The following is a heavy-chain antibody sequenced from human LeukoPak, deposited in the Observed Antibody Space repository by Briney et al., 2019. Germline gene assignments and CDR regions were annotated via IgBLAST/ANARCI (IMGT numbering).Heavy chain of an antibody. D-gene: IGHD7-27*01. CDR1: GGSICSYY. Sequence: SETLSLTCTVSGGSICSYYWSWIRQPPGKGLEWIGYIYYSGSTNYNPSLMSRVTISVDTSKNKFSLKLSSVTARATAVYYYARLHGSGAFDIWGQGTMVTVSS. CDR3: ARLHGSGAFDI. V-gene: IGHV4-59*01. J-gene: IGHJ3*02. CDR2: IYYSGST.